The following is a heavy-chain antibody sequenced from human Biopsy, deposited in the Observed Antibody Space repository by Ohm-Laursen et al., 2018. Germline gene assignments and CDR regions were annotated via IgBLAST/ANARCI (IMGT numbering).Heavy chain of an antibody. V-gene: IGHV4-59*01. CDR3: ARDRGYYSDRTAPGYFDL. CDR1: GDSISTYY. D-gene: IGHD3-22*01. Sequence: SDTLFLTCSVSGDSISTYYWSWIRQPPGKGLQWIGYIYYTGNTDYNPSLQSRVTISVDTSKNHFSLRLRSMTPADTAMYYCARDRGYYSDRTAPGYFDLWGRGTLVTVSS. J-gene: IGHJ2*01. CDR2: IYYTGNT.